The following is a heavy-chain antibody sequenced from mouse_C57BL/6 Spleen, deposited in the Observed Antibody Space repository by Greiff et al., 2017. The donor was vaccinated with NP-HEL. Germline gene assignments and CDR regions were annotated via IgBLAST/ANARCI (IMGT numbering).Heavy chain of an antibody. V-gene: IGHV1-55*01. CDR2: IYPGSGST. Sequence: QVQLQQPGAELVKPGASVKMSCKASGYTFTSYWITWVKQRPGQGLEWIGDIYPGSGSTNYNEKFKSKATLTVDTSSSTAYMQLSSLTSEDSAVYYCAREDRAVVDAMDYWGQGTSVTVSS. CDR3: AREDRAVVDAMDY. J-gene: IGHJ4*01. CDR1: GYTFTSYW. D-gene: IGHD1-1*01.